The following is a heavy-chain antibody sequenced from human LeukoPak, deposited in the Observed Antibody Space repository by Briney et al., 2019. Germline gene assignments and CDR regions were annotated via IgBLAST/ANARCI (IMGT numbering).Heavy chain of an antibody. CDR1: GFTFSSYA. J-gene: IGHJ4*02. CDR3: AKASRDGLGYCSGGSCYGPFDY. CDR2: ISGSGGST. V-gene: IGHV3-23*01. D-gene: IGHD2-15*01. Sequence: GGSLRLSCAASGFTFSSYAMSWVRQAPGKGLEWVSAISGSGGSTYYADSVKGRFTISRDNSKNTLYLQMNSLRAEDTAVYYCAKASRDGLGYCSGGSCYGPFDYWGQGTLVTVSS.